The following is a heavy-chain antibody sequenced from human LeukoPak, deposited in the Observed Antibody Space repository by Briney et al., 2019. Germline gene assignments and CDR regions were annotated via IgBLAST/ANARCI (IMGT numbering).Heavy chain of an antibody. CDR1: GYSFPNYW. D-gene: IGHD3-3*01. V-gene: IGHV5-51*01. CDR3: VRFSSGKFDY. Sequence: GESLKISCKGSGYSFPNYWIAWVRQMPGKGLEWMGIIYLRDSDTRYSPSFEGQVTISVDKSISTAFLQWSSLKASDSAMYYCVRFSSGKFDYWGQGTLVTVSS. CDR2: IYLRDSDT. J-gene: IGHJ4*02.